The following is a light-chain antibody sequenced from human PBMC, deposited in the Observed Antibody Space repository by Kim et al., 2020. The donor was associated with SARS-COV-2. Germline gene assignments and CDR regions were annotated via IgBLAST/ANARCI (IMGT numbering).Light chain of an antibody. CDR2: GAS. CDR3: QQSYSTPRT. Sequence: SASVGDRVTITCRASQSISSYLNWYQQKPGKAPNLLIYGASSLQSGVPSRFSGSGSGTDFTLTISSLQPEDFATYYCQQSYSTPRTFGQGTKLESK. V-gene: IGKV1-39*01. J-gene: IGKJ2*01. CDR1: QSISSY.